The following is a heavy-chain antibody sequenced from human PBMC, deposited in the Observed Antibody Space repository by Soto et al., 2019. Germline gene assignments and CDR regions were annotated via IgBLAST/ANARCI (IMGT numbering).Heavy chain of an antibody. J-gene: IGHJ4*02. Sequence: SGPTLVKPTQTLTLTCTFSGFSLSSTGVGVGWIRQPPGKALEWLALIYWDDDKRYSPSLKSRLTITRDTSKDQVVLTMTNMDPLDTATYYCAHLLSSKYYRYSENYFDYWGQGTLVTVSS. CDR3: AHLLSSKYYRYSENYFDY. V-gene: IGHV2-5*02. D-gene: IGHD6-13*01. CDR2: IYWDDDK. CDR1: GFSLSSTGVG.